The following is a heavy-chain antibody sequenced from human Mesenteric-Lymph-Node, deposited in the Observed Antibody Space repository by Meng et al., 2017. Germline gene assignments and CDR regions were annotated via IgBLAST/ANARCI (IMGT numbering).Heavy chain of an antibody. CDR1: GGSISSSNW. D-gene: IGHD6-19*01. CDR2: IYHSGST. CDR3: ARVGGYSSGWFHDY. V-gene: IGHV4-4*02. Sequence: SETLSLTCAVSGGSISSSNWWSWVRQPPGKGLEWIGEIYHSGSTNYNPSLKSRVTISVDKSKNQFSLKLSSVTAADTAVYYCARVGGYSSGWFHDYWGQGTLVTVSS. J-gene: IGHJ4*02.